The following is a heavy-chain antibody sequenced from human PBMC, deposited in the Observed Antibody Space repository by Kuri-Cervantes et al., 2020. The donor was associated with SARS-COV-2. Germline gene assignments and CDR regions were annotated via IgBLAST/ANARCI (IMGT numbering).Heavy chain of an antibody. CDR2: INSDGSST. J-gene: IGHJ4*02. V-gene: IGHV3-74*01. CDR3: ARGMNSGINYDY. Sequence: GGSLRLSCAASGFTFSSYWMHWIRQAPGKGLVWVSRINSDGSSTSYADSVKGRFTISSDNAKNTLYLQVNSLRAEDTAVYYCARGMNSGINYDYWGQGTLVTVSS. CDR1: GFTFSSYW. D-gene: IGHD1-26*01.